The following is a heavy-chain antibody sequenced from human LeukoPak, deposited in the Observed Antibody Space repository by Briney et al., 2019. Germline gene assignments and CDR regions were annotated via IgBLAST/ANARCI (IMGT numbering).Heavy chain of an antibody. CDR2: INHSGST. CDR3: ARGPPHCSSTSCYSYYYGMDV. V-gene: IGHV4-34*01. J-gene: IGHJ6*02. D-gene: IGHD2-2*01. CDR1: GGSFSGYY. Sequence: SETLSLTCAVYGGSFSGYYWSWIRQPPGKGLEWIGEINHSGSTNYNPSLKSRVTISVDTSKNQFPLKLSSVTAADTAVYYCARGPPHCSSTSCYSYYYGMDVWGQGTTVTVSS.